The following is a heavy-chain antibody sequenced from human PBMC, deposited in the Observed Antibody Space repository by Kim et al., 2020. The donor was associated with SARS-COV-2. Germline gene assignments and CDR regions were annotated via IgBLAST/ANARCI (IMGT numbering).Heavy chain of an antibody. CDR1: GFTFSTYA. V-gene: IGHV3-23*01. D-gene: IGHD4-17*01. J-gene: IGHJ4*02. Sequence: GGSLRLSCAASGFTFSTYAMSWVRQAPGKGLEWASSIRIRDVITFYADSVKGRFTISRDNSKNTVYLQMNSLRVEDTAIYYCAKAGVGDYVDPDYWGPGTLVTVSS. CDR2: IRIRDVIT. CDR3: AKAGVGDYVDPDY.